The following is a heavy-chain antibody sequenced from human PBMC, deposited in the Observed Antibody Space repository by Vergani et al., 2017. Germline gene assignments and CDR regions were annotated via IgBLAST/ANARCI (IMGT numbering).Heavy chain of an antibody. Sequence: QVQLVESGGGVVQPGRSLRLSCAASGFTFSSYGMHWVRQAPGKGLEWVAVIWYDGSNKYYADSGKGRFTISRDNSKTTLYLQMNSLRAEDTAVYYCAREFRVLGTVDYFDYWGQGTLVTVSS. CDR2: IWYDGSNK. J-gene: IGHJ4*02. D-gene: IGHD3-3*01. V-gene: IGHV3-33*01. CDR3: AREFRVLGTVDYFDY. CDR1: GFTFSSYG.